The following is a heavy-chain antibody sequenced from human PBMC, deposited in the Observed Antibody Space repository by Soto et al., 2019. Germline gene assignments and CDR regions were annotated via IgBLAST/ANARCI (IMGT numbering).Heavy chain of an antibody. V-gene: IGHV1-69*01. CDR1: GGTFSSYA. D-gene: IGHD2-2*01. CDR3: ARSQGSSTSLEIYYYYYYGMDV. Sequence: QVQLVQSGAEVKKPGSSVKVSCKASGGTFSSYAISWVRQAPGQGLEWMGGIIPISGTANYALKFQGRVTIPADEYTSSVYMELSSLRSEDTAVYFCARSQGSSTSLEIYYYYYYGMDVWGQGTKVTVSS. J-gene: IGHJ6*02. CDR2: IIPISGTA.